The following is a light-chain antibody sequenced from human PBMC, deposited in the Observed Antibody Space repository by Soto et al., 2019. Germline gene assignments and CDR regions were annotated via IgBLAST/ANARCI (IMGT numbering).Light chain of an antibody. CDR3: QTWATGIQV. Sequence: QPVLTQSPSASASLGASVKLTCTLSSGHSNNAIAWHQQQPEKGPRFLMKVNSDGSHIKGDGIPDRFSGSSSGAERYLTISSLRSEDEADYYCQTWATGIQVFGGGTQLTVL. V-gene: IGLV4-69*01. CDR1: SGHSNNA. CDR2: VNSDGSH. J-gene: IGLJ3*02.